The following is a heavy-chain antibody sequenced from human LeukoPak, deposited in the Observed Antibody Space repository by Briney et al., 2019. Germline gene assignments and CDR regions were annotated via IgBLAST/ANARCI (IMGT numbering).Heavy chain of an antibody. CDR2: ISSSSTYI. V-gene: IGHV3-21*01. CDR1: GFTFSTYS. Sequence: GGSLRLSCAASGFTFSTYSMNWVRQAPGKGLEWDSSISSSSTYIYYADSVKGRFTISRDNSKNTLYMQMNSLRAEDTAVYYCARGARKGDDYGGFFDYWGQGTLVTVSS. D-gene: IGHD4-23*01. CDR3: ARGARKGDDYGGFFDY. J-gene: IGHJ4*02.